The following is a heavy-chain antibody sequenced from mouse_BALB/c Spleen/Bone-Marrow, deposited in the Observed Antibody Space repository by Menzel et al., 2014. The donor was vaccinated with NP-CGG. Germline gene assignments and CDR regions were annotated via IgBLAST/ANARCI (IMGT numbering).Heavy chain of an antibody. J-gene: IGHJ3*01. V-gene: IGHV5-12*02. CDR2: ISPGGGST. CDR3: ARQWSENGQAPFAY. D-gene: IGHD1-3*01. CDR1: GFTFSDYY. Sequence: EVLLVESGGGLVKPGGSLKLSCATSGFTFSDYYMYWVSQTPEKRLEWVAYISPGGGSTYYADTVKGRFTISRDNSKNTRYLQMSRMKPEDPAMYDCARQWSENGQAPFAYWGQGTLVTVS.